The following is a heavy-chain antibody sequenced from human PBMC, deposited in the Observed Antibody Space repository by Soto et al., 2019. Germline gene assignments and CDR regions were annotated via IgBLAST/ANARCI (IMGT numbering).Heavy chain of an antibody. J-gene: IGHJ6*02. Sequence: ASVKVSCKASGGTFSSYAISWVRQAPGQGLEWMGGIIPIFGTANYAQKFQGRVTITADESTSTAYMELSSLRSEDTAVYYCARDRPVVAATLDYYYGMDVWGQGTTVTVSS. V-gene: IGHV1-69*13. CDR3: ARDRPVVAATLDYYYGMDV. CDR2: IIPIFGTA. D-gene: IGHD2-15*01. CDR1: GGTFSSYA.